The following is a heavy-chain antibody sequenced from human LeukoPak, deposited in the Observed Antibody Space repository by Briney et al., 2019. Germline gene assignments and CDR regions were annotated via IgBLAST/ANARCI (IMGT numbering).Heavy chain of an antibody. D-gene: IGHD3-22*01. Sequence: ASVKVSCKASGYTFTSYGISWVRQAPGQGLEWMGWISAYYGNTNYAQKLQGRVTMTTDTSTSTAYMELRSLRSDDTAVYYCARDEYYDSSGLRDYWGQGTLVTVSS. CDR1: GYTFTSYG. J-gene: IGHJ4*02. CDR3: ARDEYYDSSGLRDY. V-gene: IGHV1-18*01. CDR2: ISAYYGNT.